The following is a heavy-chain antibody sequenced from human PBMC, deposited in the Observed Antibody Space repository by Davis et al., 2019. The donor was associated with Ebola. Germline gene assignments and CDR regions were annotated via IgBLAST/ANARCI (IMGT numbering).Heavy chain of an antibody. D-gene: IGHD7-27*01. V-gene: IGHV3-23*01. CDR1: GFTFSSYA. Sequence: GGSLRLSCAASGFTFSSYAMSWVRQAPGKGLEWVSAINGSGGSTYSTDSVKGRFIISRDNSKNTLYLQMHSLRAEDTAIYYCASTTGVWGLDPWGQGTLITVSS. J-gene: IGHJ5*02. CDR2: INGSGGST. CDR3: ASTTGVWGLDP.